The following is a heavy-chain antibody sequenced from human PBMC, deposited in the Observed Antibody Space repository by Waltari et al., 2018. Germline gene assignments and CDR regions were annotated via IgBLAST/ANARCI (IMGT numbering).Heavy chain of an antibody. V-gene: IGHV3-7*01. J-gene: IGHJ4*02. CDR1: GLTFSGYW. D-gene: IGHD4-17*01. Sequence: EVQLVESGGGLVQPGGSLRLSCAASGLTFSGYWMSWVRQAPGKGLEWVANIKQDGSEKYYVDSVKGRFTISRDNAKNSLYLQMNSLRAEDTAVYYCARNGDYDYFDYWGQGTLVTVSS. CDR2: IKQDGSEK. CDR3: ARNGDYDYFDY.